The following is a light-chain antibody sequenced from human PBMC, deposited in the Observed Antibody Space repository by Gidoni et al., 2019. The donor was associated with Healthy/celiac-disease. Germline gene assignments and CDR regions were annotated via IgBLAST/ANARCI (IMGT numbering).Light chain of an antibody. CDR3: QQSYSTPLT. CDR1: QSISNY. CDR2: AAS. V-gene: IGKV1-39*01. J-gene: IGKJ4*01. Sequence: DIQMTQSPSSLSASVGDRVTITCRASQSISNYLNWYQQKPGKAPKLLIYAASSLQSGVPSRFGGSGSGTDFTLTISSLQPEDFATDYCQQSYSTPLTFGGGTKVEIK.